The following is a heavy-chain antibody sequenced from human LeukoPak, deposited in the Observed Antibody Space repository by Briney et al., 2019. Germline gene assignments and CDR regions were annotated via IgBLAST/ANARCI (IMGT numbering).Heavy chain of an antibody. CDR2: ITASGGST. Sequence: GGSLRLSCAVSGFTFSSYAMTWVRQTPGKGLEWVSAITASGGSTYYADSVKGRFTISRDNSKNTLYLQVNSLRAEDTAVYYCAKVPYGDYYFENWGQGTLVTVSS. J-gene: IGHJ4*02. CDR1: GFTFSSYA. CDR3: AKVPYGDYYFEN. D-gene: IGHD4-17*01. V-gene: IGHV3-23*01.